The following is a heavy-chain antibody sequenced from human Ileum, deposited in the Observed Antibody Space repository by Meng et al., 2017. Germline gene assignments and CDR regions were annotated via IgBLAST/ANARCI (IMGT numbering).Heavy chain of an antibody. CDR1: GFNFRTYW. Sequence: EVQLVQSGGGLIQPGGSLRLSCAASGFNFRTYWMYWVRQVPGKGLVWVSRIKGDESSTTYADSVKGRFTISRDNAQNTVYLQMNSLRAEGTAVYYCARGGYNDYDRNFDNWGQGTLVTVSS. CDR3: ARGGYNDYDRNFDN. J-gene: IGHJ4*02. V-gene: IGHV3-74*03. D-gene: IGHD5-12*01. CDR2: IKGDESST.